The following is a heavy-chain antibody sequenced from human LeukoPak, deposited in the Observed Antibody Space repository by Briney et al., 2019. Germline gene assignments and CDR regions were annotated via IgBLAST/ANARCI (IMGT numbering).Heavy chain of an antibody. CDR3: AKDYYYDSSGYLSAFDI. D-gene: IGHD3-22*01. J-gene: IGHJ3*02. CDR2: ISGSGGST. Sequence: PGGSLRLSCAASGITFSSYAMSWVRQAPGKCLEWVSAISGSGGSTNSADSVKGRFTISRDNSKNTLYLQMNGLRAEDTAVYYCAKDYYYDSSGYLSAFDIWGQGTMITVSS. V-gene: IGHV3-23*01. CDR1: GITFSSYA.